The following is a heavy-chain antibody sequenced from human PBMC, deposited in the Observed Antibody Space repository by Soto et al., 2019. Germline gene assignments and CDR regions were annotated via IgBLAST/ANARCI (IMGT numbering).Heavy chain of an antibody. CDR3: ASAPTMELLSYYYGMDV. V-gene: IGHV3-30-3*01. D-gene: IGHD1-7*01. J-gene: IGHJ6*02. CDR1: GFTFSSYA. Sequence: GGSLRLSCAASGFTFSSYAMHWVRQAPGKGLEWVAVISYDGSNKYYADSVKGRFTISRDNSKNTLYLQMNSLRAEDTAVYYCASAPTMELLSYYYGMDVWGQGTTVTVSS. CDR2: ISYDGSNK.